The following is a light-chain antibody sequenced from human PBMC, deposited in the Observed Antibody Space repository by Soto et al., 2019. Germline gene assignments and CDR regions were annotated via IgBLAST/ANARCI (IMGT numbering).Light chain of an antibody. V-gene: IGKV3-15*01. CDR1: QSVSSN. Sequence: EIVMTQSPSTLSGSPGERATLSWRASQSVSSNLAWYQRKPGQAPRLLIYGASTRATGIPARFSGSGSGTEFTLTISSLEPEDFAVYYCQQRSDWLLTFGGGTKVDIK. CDR3: QQRSDWLLT. CDR2: GAS. J-gene: IGKJ4*01.